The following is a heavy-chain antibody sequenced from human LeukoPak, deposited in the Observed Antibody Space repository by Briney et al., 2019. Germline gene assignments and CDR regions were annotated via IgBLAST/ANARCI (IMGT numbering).Heavy chain of an antibody. CDR2: TYYRSKWYN. J-gene: IGHJ4*02. V-gene: IGHV6-1*01. D-gene: IGHD4-23*01. Sequence: SQTLSLTCAISGDSVSSNTAAWNWIRQSPSRGLEWLGRTYYRSKWYNDYAVSVKSRITINPDTSKNQFSLQLNSVAPEATAVYFCARYNGGNTYYFDYWGQGTLVTVSS. CDR1: GDSVSSNTAA. CDR3: ARYNGGNTYYFDY.